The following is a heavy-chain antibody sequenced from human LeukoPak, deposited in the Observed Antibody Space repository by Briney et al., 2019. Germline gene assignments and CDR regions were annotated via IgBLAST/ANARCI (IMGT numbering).Heavy chain of an antibody. CDR1: GFTFDDYA. CDR3: AKDTDSSGYRNSEFDY. J-gene: IGHJ4*02. V-gene: IGHV3-9*01. Sequence: GGSLRLSCAASGFTFDDYAMPWVRQAPGKGLEWVSGISWNSGSIGYADSVKGRFTISRDNAKNSLYLQMNSLRAEDTALYYCAKDTDSSGYRNSEFDYWGQGTLVTVSS. D-gene: IGHD3-22*01. CDR2: ISWNSGSI.